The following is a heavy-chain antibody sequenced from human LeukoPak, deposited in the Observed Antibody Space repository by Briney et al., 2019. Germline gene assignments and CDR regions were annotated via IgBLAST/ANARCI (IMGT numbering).Heavy chain of an antibody. CDR2: IYAGDSDT. CDR1: GYSFTSYW. Sequence: LGESLKISCKGSGYSFTSYWIGWVRQMPGKGLEWMGIIYAGDSDTRYSPSFQGQVIISTDKSISTAYLQWSSLKASDTAMYYCAIRTAAAGVDAFDIWGQGTMVTVSS. V-gene: IGHV5-51*01. D-gene: IGHD6-13*01. CDR3: AIRTAAAGVDAFDI. J-gene: IGHJ3*02.